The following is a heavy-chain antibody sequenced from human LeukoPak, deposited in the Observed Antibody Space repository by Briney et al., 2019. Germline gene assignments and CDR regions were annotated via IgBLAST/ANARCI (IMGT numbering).Heavy chain of an antibody. CDR2: ISSSSSYI. CDR3: ARDPAYGFDYYGMDV. CDR1: GFTFSSYS. J-gene: IGHJ6*02. D-gene: IGHD3-3*01. Sequence: TGGSLRLSCAASGFTFSSYSMNWVRQAPGKGLEWVSSISSSSSYIYYADSVKGRFTISRDNAKNSLYLQMNSLRAEDTAVYYCARDPAYGFDYYGMDVWGQGTTVTVSS. V-gene: IGHV3-21*01.